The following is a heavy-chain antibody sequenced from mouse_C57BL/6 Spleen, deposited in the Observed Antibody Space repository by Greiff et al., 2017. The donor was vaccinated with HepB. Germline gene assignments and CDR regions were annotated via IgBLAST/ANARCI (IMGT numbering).Heavy chain of an antibody. Sequence: EVQRVESGGGLVKPGGSLKLSCAASGFTFSSYTMSWVRQTPEKRLEWVATISGGGGNTYYPDSVKGRFTISSDNAKNTLYLQMSSLRSEDTALYYCARQSRGRDYDLYYFDYWGQGTTLTVSS. CDR2: ISGGGGNT. CDR1: GFTFSSYT. D-gene: IGHD2-4*01. J-gene: IGHJ2*01. CDR3: ARQSRGRDYDLYYFDY. V-gene: IGHV5-9*01.